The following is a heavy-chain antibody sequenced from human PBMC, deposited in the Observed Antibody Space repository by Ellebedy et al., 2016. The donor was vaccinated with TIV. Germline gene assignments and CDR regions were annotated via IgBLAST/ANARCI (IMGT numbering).Heavy chain of an antibody. CDR3: AKSDLVAGAGEC. CDR1: GFTFTNYA. D-gene: IGHD6-19*01. CDR2: ISGSGGST. Sequence: GGSLRLXXVASGFTFTNYAMGWVRQAPGKGLEWVSLISGSGGSTYYADSVKGRFTISRDNSKNTLYLLMNSLRADDTAVYYCAKSDLVAGAGECWGQGTLVTVSS. V-gene: IGHV3-23*01. J-gene: IGHJ1*01.